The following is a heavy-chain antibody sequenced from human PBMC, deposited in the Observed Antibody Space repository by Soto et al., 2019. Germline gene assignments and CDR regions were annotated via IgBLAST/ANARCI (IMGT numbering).Heavy chain of an antibody. J-gene: IGHJ4*02. V-gene: IGHV1-3*01. CDR2: INAGNGNT. Sequence: ASVKVSCKASGYTFTSYAMHSVRQAPGQRLEWMGWINAGNGNTKYSQKFQGRVTITRDTSASTAYMELSSLRSEDTAVYYCATNERRDFWSGYCVYWGQGTLVTVSS. CDR1: GYTFTSYA. CDR3: ATNERRDFWSGYCVY. D-gene: IGHD3-3*01.